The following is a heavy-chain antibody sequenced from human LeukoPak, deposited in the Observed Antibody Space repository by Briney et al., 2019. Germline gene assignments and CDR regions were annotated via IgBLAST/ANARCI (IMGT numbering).Heavy chain of an antibody. V-gene: IGHV3-66*01. D-gene: IGHD4-17*01. CDR1: GFTVSSNY. CDR2: IYSGGST. J-gene: IGHJ4*02. CDR3: ASELSRDYGFDY. Sequence: GGSLRLSCAASGFTVSSNYMSWVRQAPGKGLEWVSVIYSGGSTYYADSVKGRFTISRDNSKNTLYLQMNSLRAEDTAVYYCASELSRDYGFDYWGQGTLVTVSS.